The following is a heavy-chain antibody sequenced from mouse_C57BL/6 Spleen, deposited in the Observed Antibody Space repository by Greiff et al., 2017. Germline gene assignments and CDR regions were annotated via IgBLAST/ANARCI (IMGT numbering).Heavy chain of an antibody. J-gene: IGHJ1*03. CDR1: GYTFTSYW. CDR2: IDPNSGGT. Sequence: VQLQQPGAELVKPGASVKLSCKASGYTFTSYWMHWVKQRPGRGLEWIGRIDPNSGGTKYNEKFKSKATLTVDKPSSTAYMQLSSLTSEDSAVYYCARTATVVATYWYFDVWGTGTTVTVSS. D-gene: IGHD1-1*01. CDR3: ARTATVVATYWYFDV. V-gene: IGHV1-72*01.